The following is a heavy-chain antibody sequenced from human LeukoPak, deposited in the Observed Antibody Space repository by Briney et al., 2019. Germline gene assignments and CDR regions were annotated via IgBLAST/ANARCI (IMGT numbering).Heavy chain of an antibody. J-gene: IGHJ1*01. CDR1: GFTFGSYS. V-gene: IGHV3-21*01. D-gene: IGHD2-15*01. CDR2: ISSSSSYI. Sequence: GGSLRLSCAASGFTFGSYSMNWVRQAPGKGLEWVSSISSSSSYIYYADSVRGRFTISRDNARNSLYLQMNSLRGEDTAVYYCARDENAYCSGGSCSYFQHWGQGTLVTVSS. CDR3: ARDENAYCSGGSCSYFQH.